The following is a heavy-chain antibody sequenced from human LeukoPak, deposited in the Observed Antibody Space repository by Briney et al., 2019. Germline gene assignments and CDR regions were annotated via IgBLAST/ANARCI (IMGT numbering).Heavy chain of an antibody. J-gene: IGHJ3*02. CDR1: GFTFSSYS. CDR2: ISSSSSYI. Sequence: GGSLRLSCAASGFTFSSYSMNWVRQAPGKGLEWVSSISSSSSYIYYADSVKGRFTISRDNAKNSLYLQMNSLRAEDTAVYYCTRHHSWYDAFDIWGQGAMVTVSS. V-gene: IGHV3-21*01. CDR3: TRHHSWYDAFDI. D-gene: IGHD6-13*01.